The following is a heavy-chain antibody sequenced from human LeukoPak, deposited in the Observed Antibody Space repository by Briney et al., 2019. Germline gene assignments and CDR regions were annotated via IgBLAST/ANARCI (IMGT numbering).Heavy chain of an antibody. CDR1: GYSFTSYW. D-gene: IGHD3-22*01. CDR3: ARPREDYYDSSGYYWHY. CDR2: IYPGDSDT. Sequence: GESLKISCKGSGYSFTSYWIGRVRQMPGKGLECMGIIYPGDSDTRYSPSFQGQVTISADKSISTAYLQWSSLKASDTAMYYCARPREDYYDSSGYYWHYWGQGTLVTVSS. V-gene: IGHV5-51*01. J-gene: IGHJ4*02.